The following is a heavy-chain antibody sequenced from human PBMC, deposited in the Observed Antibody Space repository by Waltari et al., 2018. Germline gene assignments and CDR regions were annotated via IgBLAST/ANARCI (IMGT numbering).Heavy chain of an antibody. V-gene: IGHV4-59*01. J-gene: IGHJ6*02. CDR1: GGSISSYY. CDR3: ARGGYGSGSYYYYGMDV. Sequence: QVQLQESGPGLVKPSETLSLTCTVSGGSISSYYWSWIRQPPGKGLEWIGYIYYSGSTNYNPSLKSRVTISVDTSKNQFSLKLSSVTAADTAVYYCARGGYGSGSYYYYGMDVWGQGTTVTVSS. D-gene: IGHD3-10*01. CDR2: IYYSGST.